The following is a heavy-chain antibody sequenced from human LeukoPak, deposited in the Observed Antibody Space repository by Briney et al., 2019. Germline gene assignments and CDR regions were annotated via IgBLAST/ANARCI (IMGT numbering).Heavy chain of an antibody. Sequence: GGSLRLSCAASGFTFSSYGMHWVRQAPGEGLEWVAAIWYDGSIQYYADSVKGRFTISRDNSKNTLYLQMDSLRAEDTAVYYCARAGYCSGGSCYGSDYWGQGTLVSVSS. J-gene: IGHJ4*02. V-gene: IGHV3-33*01. CDR3: ARAGYCSGGSCYGSDY. CDR2: IWYDGSIQ. D-gene: IGHD2-15*01. CDR1: GFTFSSYG.